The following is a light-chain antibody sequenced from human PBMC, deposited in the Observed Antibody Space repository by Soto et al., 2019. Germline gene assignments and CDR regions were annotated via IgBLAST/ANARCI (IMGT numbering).Light chain of an antibody. Sequence: QSVLTQPASVSGSPGQSITISCTGTSNTFGNYNLVSWYQQQSGKAPKLMIYEGSTRPSGVSNRFSGSKSGNTASLTISGLQAEDEADYYCCSYVGITAYVVFGGGTKLTVL. CDR3: CSYVGITAYVV. CDR1: SNTFGNYNL. J-gene: IGLJ2*01. CDR2: EGS. V-gene: IGLV2-23*01.